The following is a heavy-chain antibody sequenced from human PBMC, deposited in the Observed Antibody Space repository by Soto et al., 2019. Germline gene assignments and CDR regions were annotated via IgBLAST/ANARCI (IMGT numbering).Heavy chain of an antibody. V-gene: IGHV3-48*01. D-gene: IGHD2-2*01. Sequence: EVQLVESGGGLVQPGGSLRLSCAASGFTFSSYSMNWVRQAPGKGLEWDSYISSSSSTIYYADSVKGRFTISRDNAKNSLYQQRNSVRAEDTAVYYCAREVGRDIVVVPAAIGFDYWGQGTLVTVSS. CDR3: AREVGRDIVVVPAAIGFDY. CDR2: ISSSSSTI. CDR1: GFTFSSYS. J-gene: IGHJ4*02.